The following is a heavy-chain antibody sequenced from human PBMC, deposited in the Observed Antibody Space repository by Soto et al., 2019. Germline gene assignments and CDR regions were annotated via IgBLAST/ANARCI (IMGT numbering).Heavy chain of an antibody. D-gene: IGHD3-10*01. Sequence: SETLSLTCTVSGGSIGGSTYYWGWIRQPPGKGLEWIGSIYYSGNTYYNPSLKSRVTMSVDTSNNQFSLKLTFVTAADTAVYYCARLPDYGSGNSGMDVWGQGTTVT. V-gene: IGHV4-39*01. CDR3: ARLPDYGSGNSGMDV. CDR1: GGSIGGSTYY. CDR2: IYYSGNT. J-gene: IGHJ6*02.